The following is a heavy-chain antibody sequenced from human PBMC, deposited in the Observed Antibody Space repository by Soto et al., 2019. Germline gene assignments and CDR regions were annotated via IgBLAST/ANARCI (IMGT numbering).Heavy chain of an antibody. CDR3: AREAQEITIFGVVIIPYYYYYYMDV. CDR2: ISSSSSTI. CDR1: GFTFSSYS. J-gene: IGHJ6*03. Sequence: EVQLVESGGGLVQPGGSLRLSCAASGFTFSSYSMNWVRQAPGKGLEWVSYISSSSSTIYYADSVKGRFTISRDNAKNSLYLQMNSLGAEDTAVYYCAREAQEITIFGVVIIPYYYYYYMDVWGKGTTVTVSS. D-gene: IGHD3-3*01. V-gene: IGHV3-48*01.